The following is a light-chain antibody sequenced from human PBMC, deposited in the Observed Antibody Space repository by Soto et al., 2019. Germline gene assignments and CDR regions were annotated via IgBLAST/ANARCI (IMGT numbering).Light chain of an antibody. J-gene: IGKJ2*01. V-gene: IGKV3-15*01. Sequence: EIVLTQSPATLSVSPGERATLSCRASQDVGSNLAWYQFKPGQAPRLLIYSASSRAAGVPTRFSGSGSETEFTLAISSLKSEDFAMDDCQQYNDWHPYTFGQATKLE. CDR2: SAS. CDR3: QQYNDWHPYT. CDR1: QDVGSN.